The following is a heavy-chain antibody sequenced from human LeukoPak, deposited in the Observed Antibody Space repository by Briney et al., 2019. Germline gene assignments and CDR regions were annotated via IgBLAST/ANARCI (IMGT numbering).Heavy chain of an antibody. CDR3: ATRGDILTGYPYYFDY. CDR2: ISSSGSTI. Sequence: GGSLRLSCAASGFTFSSYEMNWVRQAPGKGLGWVSYISSSGSTIYYADSVKGRFTISRDNAKNSLYLQMNSLRAEDTAVYYCATRGDILTGYPYYFDYWGQGTLVTVSS. CDR1: GFTFSSYE. V-gene: IGHV3-48*03. D-gene: IGHD3-9*01. J-gene: IGHJ4*02.